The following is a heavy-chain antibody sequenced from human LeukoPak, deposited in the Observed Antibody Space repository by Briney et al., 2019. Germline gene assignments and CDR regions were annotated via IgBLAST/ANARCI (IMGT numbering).Heavy chain of an antibody. CDR2: IIPIFGTA. V-gene: IGHV1-69*13. CDR1: GGTFSSYA. CDR3: ASKTEGVSGSYGEESAFDI. D-gene: IGHD1-26*01. Sequence: GASVTVSCTASGGTFSSYAINWVRQAPGQGLEWMGGIIPIFGTANYAQKFQGRVTITADESTSTAYMELSSLRSEDTAVHYCASKTEGVSGSYGEESAFDIWGQGTMVTVSS. J-gene: IGHJ3*02.